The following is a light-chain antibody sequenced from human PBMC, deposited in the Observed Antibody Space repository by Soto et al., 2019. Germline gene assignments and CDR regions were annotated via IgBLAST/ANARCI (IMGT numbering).Light chain of an antibody. Sequence: SALPSPVSLSWSPFQSLPLIFTGPLIDVGGYNYVSWYQQHPGKAPKLMIYEVSNRPSGVYNRFSGSKSGNTASLTISGLQAEDEADYYFSSYKSSLTSVFGAGTKV. V-gene: IGLV2-14*01. J-gene: IGLJ1*01. CDR1: LIDVGGYNY. CDR2: EVS. CDR3: SSYKSSLTSV.